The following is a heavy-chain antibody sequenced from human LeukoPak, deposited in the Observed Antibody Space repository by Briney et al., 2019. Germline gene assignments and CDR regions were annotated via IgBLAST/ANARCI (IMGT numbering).Heavy chain of an antibody. D-gene: IGHD1-7*01. V-gene: IGHV7-4-1*02. CDR2: INTNTGNP. Sequence: ASVKVSCKSSGYTFTSYAINWVRQAPGQGLEWMGWINTNTGNPTFAQGFTGRFVFSLDTSVSTAYLQISSLKTEDTAVYYCARDRTLFDYWGQGTLVTVSS. CDR1: GYTFTSYA. CDR3: ARDRTLFDY. J-gene: IGHJ4*02.